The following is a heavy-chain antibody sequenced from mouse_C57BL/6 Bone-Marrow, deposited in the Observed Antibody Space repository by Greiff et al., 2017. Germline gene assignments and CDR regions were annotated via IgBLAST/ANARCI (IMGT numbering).Heavy chain of an antibody. Sequence: VKLQQSGAELVRPGASVTLSCKASGYTFTDYEMHWVKQTPVHGLEWIGAIDPETGGTAYNQKFKGKAILTADKSSSTAYMELRSLTSEDSAVYYCTRSRGYYGSSPYWYFDVWGTGTTVTVSS. V-gene: IGHV1-15*01. CDR1: GYTFTDYE. D-gene: IGHD1-1*01. J-gene: IGHJ1*03. CDR2: IDPETGGT. CDR3: TRSRGYYGSSPYWYFDV.